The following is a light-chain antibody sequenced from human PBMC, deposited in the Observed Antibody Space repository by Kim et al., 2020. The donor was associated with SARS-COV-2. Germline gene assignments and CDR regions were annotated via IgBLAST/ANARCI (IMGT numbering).Light chain of an antibody. CDR3: QQYNDWPPGDT. J-gene: IGKJ2*01. V-gene: IGKV3-15*01. CDR1: QSVSTN. CDR2: DAS. Sequence: SPGERATLSCRARQSVSTNLAWYQQKPGQAPRLLIYDASTRATDIPTRFSGSGSGTEFTLTISSLQSEDFAVYYCQQYNDWPPGDTFGQGTKLEI.